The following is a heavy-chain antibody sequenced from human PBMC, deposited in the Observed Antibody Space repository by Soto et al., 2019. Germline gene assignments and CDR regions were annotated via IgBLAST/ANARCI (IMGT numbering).Heavy chain of an antibody. Sequence: QVQLVQSGTEVKKPGASVKVSCKASGYSFSNYGITWVRQAPGQGLEWMGWISPFNSNTNYAQKLQGRVTMTTDTYTSTVYMELRSLRYDDTAMYYCARSPTIHETSCLGYWGQGTLVTVSS. V-gene: IGHV1-18*01. CDR1: GYSFSNYG. CDR2: ISPFNSNT. CDR3: ARSPTIHETSCLGY. J-gene: IGHJ4*02. D-gene: IGHD3-16*01.